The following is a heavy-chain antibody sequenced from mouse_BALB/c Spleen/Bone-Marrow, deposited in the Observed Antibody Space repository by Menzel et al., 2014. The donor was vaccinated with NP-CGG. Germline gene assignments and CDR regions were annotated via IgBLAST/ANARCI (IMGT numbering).Heavy chain of an antibody. J-gene: IGHJ3*01. CDR3: ASPSDGNPFAY. V-gene: IGHV1S126*01. CDR2: IDPSDSET. CDR1: GYSFTSYW. D-gene: IGHD2-1*01. Sequence: VHLVESGPQLVRPGASVKISCEASGYSFTSYWMHWVKQRPGQGLEWIGMIDPSDSETRLNQKFKDKATLTVDKSSSTAYMQLSSPTSEDSAVYYCASPSDGNPFAYWGHGTLVTVSA.